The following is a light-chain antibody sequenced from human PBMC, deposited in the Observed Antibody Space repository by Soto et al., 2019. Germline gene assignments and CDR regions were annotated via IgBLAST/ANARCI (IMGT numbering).Light chain of an antibody. CDR3: QQYNSYWT. J-gene: IGKJ1*01. V-gene: IGKV1-5*02. Sequence: DIQMTQSPSTLSASVGARVTIICRASQSISSWLAWYQQKPGKAPKLLIYDASSLESGVPSRFSGSGSGTEFTLTISSLQPDDFATYYCQQYNSYWTFGQGTKVDIK. CDR1: QSISSW. CDR2: DAS.